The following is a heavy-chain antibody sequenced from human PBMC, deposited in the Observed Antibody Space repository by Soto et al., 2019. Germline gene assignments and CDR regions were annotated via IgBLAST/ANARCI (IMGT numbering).Heavy chain of an antibody. CDR1: GITISNYP. CDR2: ISGSGDRT. Sequence: EVQLLESGGGLVQPGGSLRLSCAASGITISNYPMSWVRQAPGKGLEWVSGISGSGDRTYYADSAKGRFTISKDISKNSLSLQVDSLGVDDTAVYFCEKDDGGSPSTPPLWGQGTLVTVYS. J-gene: IGHJ4*02. V-gene: IGHV3-23*01. CDR3: EKDDGGSPSTPPL. D-gene: IGHD3-10*01.